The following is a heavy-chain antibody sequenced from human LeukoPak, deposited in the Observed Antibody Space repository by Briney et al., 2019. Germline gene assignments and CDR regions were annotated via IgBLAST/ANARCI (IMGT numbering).Heavy chain of an antibody. CDR3: ARGFDYYDSSGYIY. J-gene: IGHJ4*02. CDR1: GFTFSSYE. D-gene: IGHD3-22*01. CDR2: ISSSGSTI. V-gene: IGHV3-48*03. Sequence: PGGSLRLSCAASGFTFSSYEMNWVRQAPGKGLEWVSYISSSGSTIYYADSVKGRFTISRDNAKNTLYLQMTSLRAEDTAVYYCARGFDYYDSSGYIYWGQGTLVTVSS.